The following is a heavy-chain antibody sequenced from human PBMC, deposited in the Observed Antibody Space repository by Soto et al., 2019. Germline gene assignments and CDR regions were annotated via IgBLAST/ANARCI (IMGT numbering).Heavy chain of an antibody. CDR3: TTGLAAAGTNY. CDR1: GFTFNAAW. Sequence: VQLVESGGNLVKPGGSLRLSCAASGFTFNAAWMSWVRQAPGKGLEWVGRIKSKTDGGTTDFAAPVKGRFTISRDDSKNTVYLQMNSLKNEDTAVYYCTTGLAAAGTNYWGQGTLVTVSS. D-gene: IGHD6-13*01. V-gene: IGHV3-15*01. CDR2: IKSKTDGGTT. J-gene: IGHJ4*02.